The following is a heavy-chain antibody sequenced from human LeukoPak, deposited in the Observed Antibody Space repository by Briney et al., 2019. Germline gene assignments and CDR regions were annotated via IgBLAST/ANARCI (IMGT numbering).Heavy chain of an antibody. J-gene: IGHJ4*02. CDR3: AREDLEGLVAAIHY. CDR2: IYYSGTT. Sequence: SETLSLTCAVYGGSFSGYYWGWIRQPPGKGLEWIGTIYYSGTTNYNPSLKSRVTISADTSKNQFSLQLSSVTAADTAVYYCAREDLEGLVAAIHYWGQGTLVTVSS. D-gene: IGHD2-15*01. CDR1: GGSFSGYY. V-gene: IGHV4-34*01.